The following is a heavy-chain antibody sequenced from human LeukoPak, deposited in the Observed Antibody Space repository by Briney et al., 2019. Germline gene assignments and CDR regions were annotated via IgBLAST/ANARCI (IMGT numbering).Heavy chain of an antibody. CDR3: SVYYYDSSGYGHDAFDI. V-gene: IGHV1-18*01. CDR2: ISAYNGNT. J-gene: IGHJ3*02. Sequence: ASVKVSCKASGYTFTSYGISWVRQAPGQGLEWMGWISAYNGNTNYAQKLQGRVTMTTDTSTGTAYMELRSLRPDDTAVYYCSVYYYDSSGYGHDAFDIWGQGTMVTVSS. D-gene: IGHD3-22*01. CDR1: GYTFTSYG.